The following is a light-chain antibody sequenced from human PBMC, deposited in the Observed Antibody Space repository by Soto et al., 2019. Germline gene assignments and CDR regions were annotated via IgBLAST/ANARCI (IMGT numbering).Light chain of an antibody. CDR1: QRISSY. V-gene: IGKV1-39*01. CDR3: QQSYSTPTWT. Sequence: DNPVTQAPSSPSAPVADRDTITCPTSQRISSYLNWFQQKPGKAPTLXXYAASTLQTGVPSRFSGSGSGTDFTLTISSLQPEDFANYYCQQSYSTPTWTFGQGTKVDIK. J-gene: IGKJ1*01. CDR2: AAS.